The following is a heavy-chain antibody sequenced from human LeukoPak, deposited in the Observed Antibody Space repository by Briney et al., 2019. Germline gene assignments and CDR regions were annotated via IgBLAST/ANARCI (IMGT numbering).Heavy chain of an antibody. J-gene: IGHJ1*01. CDR3: ARLSRSRIAAAGTKYFQH. Sequence: PSQTPSLTCTVSGGSISSGSYYWSWIRQPPGKGLEWIGEINHSGSTNYNPSLKSRVTISVDTSKNQFSLKLSSVTAADTAVYYCARLSRSRIAAAGTKYFQHWGQGTLVTVSS. V-gene: IGHV4-39*07. D-gene: IGHD6-13*01. CDR1: GGSISSGSYY. CDR2: INHSGST.